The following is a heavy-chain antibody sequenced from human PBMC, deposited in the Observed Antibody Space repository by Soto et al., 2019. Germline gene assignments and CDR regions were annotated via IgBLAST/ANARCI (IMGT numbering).Heavy chain of an antibody. V-gene: IGHV1-69*13. CDR2: IIPIFGTA. CDR3: AREGLYCGGDCSGNWFDP. Sequence: SVKVSCKASGGTFSSYAISWVRQAPGQGLEWMGGIIPIFGTANYAQKFQGRVTITADESTSTAYMELSSLRSEDTAVYYCAREGLYCGGDCSGNWFDPWGQGTLVTVSS. J-gene: IGHJ5*02. D-gene: IGHD2-21*02. CDR1: GGTFSSYA.